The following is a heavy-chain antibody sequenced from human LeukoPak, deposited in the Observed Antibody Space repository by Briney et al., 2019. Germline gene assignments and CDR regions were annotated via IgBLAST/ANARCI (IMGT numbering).Heavy chain of an antibody. Sequence: GGSLRLSCAASGFTVSSNYMSWVRQAPGRGLEWVSVIYSGGSTYYADSVKGRFTISRDDSKNTLYLQMNSLRAEDTAVYYCARRGREAPSGSYDYWGQGTLVTVSS. CDR1: GFTVSSNY. V-gene: IGHV3-66*02. CDR2: IYSGGST. D-gene: IGHD1-26*01. CDR3: ARRGREAPSGSYDY. J-gene: IGHJ4*02.